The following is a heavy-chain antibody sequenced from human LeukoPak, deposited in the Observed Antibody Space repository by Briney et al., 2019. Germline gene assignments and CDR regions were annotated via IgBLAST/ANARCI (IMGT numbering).Heavy chain of an antibody. CDR1: GGSLNTYY. Sequence: SETLSLTCSVSGGSLNTYYWSWIRQPPGKGLEWIGYIYYSGSTNYNPSLKSRVTISVDTSKNQFSLKLSSVTAADTAVYYCARRVDTAMATGYYYGMDVWGQGTTVTVSS. D-gene: IGHD5-18*01. J-gene: IGHJ6*02. CDR3: ARRVDTAMATGYYYGMDV. V-gene: IGHV4-59*12. CDR2: IYYSGST.